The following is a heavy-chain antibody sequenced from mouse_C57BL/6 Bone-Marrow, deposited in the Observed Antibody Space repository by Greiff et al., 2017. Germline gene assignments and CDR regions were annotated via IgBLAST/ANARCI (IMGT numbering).Heavy chain of an antibody. D-gene: IGHD1-1*01. CDR1: GYTFTGYW. V-gene: IGHV1-9*01. Sequence: VQLQQSGAELMKPGASVKLSCKATGYTFTGYWIEWVKQRPGHGLEWIGEILPGSGSTTYNEKFKGKATLTADTSSNTAYRQLSSLTTEDSAIFYGARKVVIATVADYWGQGTTLTVSS. CDR3: ARKVVIATVADY. CDR2: ILPGSGST. J-gene: IGHJ2*01.